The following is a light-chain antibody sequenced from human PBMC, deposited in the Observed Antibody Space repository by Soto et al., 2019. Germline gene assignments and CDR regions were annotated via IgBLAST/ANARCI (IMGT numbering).Light chain of an antibody. J-gene: IGLJ1*01. Sequence: QSALTQPRSVSGSPGQSVTISCTATSSDVGDYDFVSWYQQHPAKAPKLIVYDVTKRPSGVPDRFSGSNSGNTASLTISGLQAADEADYYCCSYAGSYTLYVFGTGTKLTVL. CDR2: DVT. CDR3: CSYAGSYTLYV. CDR1: SSDVGDYDF. V-gene: IGLV2-11*01.